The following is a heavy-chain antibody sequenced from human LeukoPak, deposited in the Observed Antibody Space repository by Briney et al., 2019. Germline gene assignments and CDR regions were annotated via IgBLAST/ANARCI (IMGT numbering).Heavy chain of an antibody. Sequence: TSETLSLTCAVYGGSFSGYYWSWIRQPPGKGLEWIGEINHSGSTNYNPSLKSRVTISVDTSKNQVSLRLSSVTAADTAVYYCARHPFATPFDYWGRGTLLTVSS. CDR2: INHSGST. D-gene: IGHD2-15*01. J-gene: IGHJ4*02. CDR3: ARHPFATPFDY. CDR1: GGSFSGYY. V-gene: IGHV4-34*01.